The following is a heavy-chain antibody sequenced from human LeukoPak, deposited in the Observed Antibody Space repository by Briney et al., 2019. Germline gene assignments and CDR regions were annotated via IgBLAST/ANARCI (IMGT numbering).Heavy chain of an antibody. D-gene: IGHD1-1*01. CDR2: ISYDGSNK. J-gene: IGHJ5*02. CDR3: ALQGSQLERRPGASYWFDP. V-gene: IGHV3-30*03. Sequence: PGRSLRLSCAASGFTFSSYGMHWVRQAPGKGLEWVAVISYDGSNKYYADSVKGRFTISRDNSKNTLYLQMNSLRAEDTAVYYCALQGSQLERRPGASYWFDPWGQGTLVTVSS. CDR1: GFTFSSYG.